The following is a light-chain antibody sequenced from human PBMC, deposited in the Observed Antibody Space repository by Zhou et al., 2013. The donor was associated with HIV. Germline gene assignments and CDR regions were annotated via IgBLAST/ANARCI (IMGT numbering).Light chain of an antibody. V-gene: IGKV3-11*01. CDR1: QSVSSY. J-gene: IGKJ4*01. Sequence: IVMTQSPATLSVSPGERATLSCRASQSVSSYLAWYQQKPGQPPRLLIYDASNRATGIPARFSGSGSGTDFTLAISSLEPEDFAVYYCQQRSNWPPTFGGGTKVEI. CDR2: DAS. CDR3: QQRSNWPPT.